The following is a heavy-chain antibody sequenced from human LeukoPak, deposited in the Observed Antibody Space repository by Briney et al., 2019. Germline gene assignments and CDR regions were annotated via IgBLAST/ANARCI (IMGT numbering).Heavy chain of an antibody. V-gene: IGHV5-51*01. J-gene: IGHJ5*02. CDR2: IYPGDSDT. D-gene: IGHD6-13*01. CDR1: GYSFTSYW. CDR3: ARGLDSSSWSGWFDP. Sequence: GESLKISCKGSGYSFTSYWIGWVRQMPGKGLEWMGIIYPGDSDTRYSPSFQGQVTISADKSISTAYLQWSSLKASDTAMYYCARGLDSSSWSGWFDPWGQGTLVPVSS.